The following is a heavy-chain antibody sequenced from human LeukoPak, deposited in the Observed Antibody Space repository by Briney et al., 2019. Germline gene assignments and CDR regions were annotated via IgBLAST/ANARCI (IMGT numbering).Heavy chain of an antibody. CDR1: GFTFSDYY. Sequence: GGSLRLSCAASGFTFSDYYMSWIRQAPGKGLEWVSYISSSGSTIYYADSVKGRFTISRDNAKNSLYLQMNSLRAEDTAVYYCARTYLGYCSSASCYRFWFDPWGQGTLVTVSS. CDR3: ARTYLGYCSSASCYRFWFDP. V-gene: IGHV3-11*04. CDR2: ISSSGSTI. J-gene: IGHJ5*02. D-gene: IGHD2-2*01.